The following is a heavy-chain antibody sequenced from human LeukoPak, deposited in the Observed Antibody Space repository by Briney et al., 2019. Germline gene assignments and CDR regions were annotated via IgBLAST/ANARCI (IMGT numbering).Heavy chain of an antibody. V-gene: IGHV4-39*01. CDR2: MYYSGTT. Sequence: RASETLSLTCSVSGGSVSSRSYYWGWIRQPPGKGLEWIGSMYYSGTTYYNPSLKSRVSISVDTSKNQFSLKLSSVTAADTAVYYCARRSSWFYFDYWGQGTLVTVSS. J-gene: IGHJ4*02. D-gene: IGHD6-13*01. CDR3: ARRSSWFYFDY. CDR1: GGSVSSRSYY.